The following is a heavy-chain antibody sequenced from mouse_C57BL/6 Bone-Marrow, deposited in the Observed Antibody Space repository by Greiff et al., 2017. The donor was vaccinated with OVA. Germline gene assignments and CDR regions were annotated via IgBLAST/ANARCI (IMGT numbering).Heavy chain of an antibody. D-gene: IGHD2-1*01. J-gene: IGHJ4*01. V-gene: IGHV5-9-1*02. CDR3: TRLLDAKDY. CDR1: GFTFSSYA. Sequence: EVQLVESGAGLVKPGGSLKLSCEASGFTFSSYAMSWVRQTPEKRLEWVAYISSGGDYIYYEDTLKGRGTITRDNARNTLYLQMSSLKSEDTAMYYCTRLLDAKDYWGRGTGVTVTS. CDR2: ISSGGDYI.